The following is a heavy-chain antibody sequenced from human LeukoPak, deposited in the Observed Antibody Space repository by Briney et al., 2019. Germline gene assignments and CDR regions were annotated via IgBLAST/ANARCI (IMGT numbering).Heavy chain of an antibody. V-gene: IGHV3-43D*03. CDR2: ISWDGGST. D-gene: IGHD4-17*01. Sequence: GGSLRLSCAASGFTFDDYAMHWVRQAPGKGLEWVSLISWDGGSTYYADSVKRRFTISRDNSKNSLYLQMNSLRAEDTALYYCAKDRRRGDYGLCFDYWGQGTLVTVSS. CDR1: GFTFDDYA. J-gene: IGHJ4*02. CDR3: AKDRRRGDYGLCFDY.